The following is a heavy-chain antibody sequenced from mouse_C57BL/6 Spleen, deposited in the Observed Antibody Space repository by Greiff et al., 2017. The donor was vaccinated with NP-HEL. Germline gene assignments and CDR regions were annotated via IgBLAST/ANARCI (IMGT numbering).Heavy chain of an antibody. J-gene: IGHJ2*01. CDR1: GFTFSSST. D-gene: IGHD4-1*01. CDR2: ISGGGGNT. V-gene: IGHV5-9*01. CDR3: ARSGTDPYYFDY. Sequence: EVQVVESGGGLVKPGGSLKLSCAASGFTFSSSTMSWVRQTPEKRLAWVATISGGGGNTYYPDSVKGRFTISRDNAKNTLYLQMSSLRSEDTALYYCARSGTDPYYFDYWGQGTTLTVSS.